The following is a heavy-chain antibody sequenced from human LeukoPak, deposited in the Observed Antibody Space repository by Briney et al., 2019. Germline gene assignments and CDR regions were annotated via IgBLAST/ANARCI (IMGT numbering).Heavy chain of an antibody. CDR1: GFTFSSYA. V-gene: IGHV3-30*04. CDR3: ASEEDY. J-gene: IGHJ4*02. Sequence: GGSLRLSCAASGFTFSSYAMHWVRQAPGKGLEWVAVISYDGSNKSYADSVRGRFTISRDNSKNTLYLQMNSLRAEDTAVYYCASEEDYWGQGTLVTVSS. CDR2: ISYDGSNK.